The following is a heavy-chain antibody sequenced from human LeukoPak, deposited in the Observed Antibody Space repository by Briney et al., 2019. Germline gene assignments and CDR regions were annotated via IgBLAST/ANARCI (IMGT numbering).Heavy chain of an antibody. Sequence: PSETLSLTCTVSAASVSSESYYWSWIRQPPGKGREWNGYIYYSGNTNYSPSLKSRVTISVDTSKNQFSLRLSSVTAADTAVYYCARGPRGYCSGGSCYHYWGQGTLVTVSS. CDR2: IYYSGNT. D-gene: IGHD2-15*01. CDR1: AASVSSESYY. J-gene: IGHJ4*02. V-gene: IGHV4-61*01. CDR3: ARGPRGYCSGGSCYHY.